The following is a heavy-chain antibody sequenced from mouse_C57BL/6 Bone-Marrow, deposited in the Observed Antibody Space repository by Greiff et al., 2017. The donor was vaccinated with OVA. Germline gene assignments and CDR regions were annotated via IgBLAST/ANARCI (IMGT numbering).Heavy chain of an antibody. CDR1: GFTFSSYA. CDR3: ARDRGTTVVAGAMDY. CDR2: ISDGGSYT. Sequence: EVKLMESGGGLVKPGGSLKLSCAASGFTFSSYAMSWVRQTPEKRLEWVATISDGGSYTYYPDNVKGRFTISRDNAKNNLYLQMSHLKSEDTAMYYCARDRGTTVVAGAMDYWGQGTSVTVSS. D-gene: IGHD1-1*01. J-gene: IGHJ4*01. V-gene: IGHV5-4*01.